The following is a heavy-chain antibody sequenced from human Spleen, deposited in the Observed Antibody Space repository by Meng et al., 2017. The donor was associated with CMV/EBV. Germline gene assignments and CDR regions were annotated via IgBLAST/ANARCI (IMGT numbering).Heavy chain of an antibody. J-gene: IGHJ6*02. CDR2: IIPILGIA. V-gene: IGHV1-69*10. D-gene: IGHD1-1*01. Sequence: SVKVSCKASGGTFSSYAISWVRQAPGQGLEWMGGIIPILGIANYAQKFQGRVTITTDESTTTVYMELSSLRSEDTAVYYCASRTSHELDDYYYYGMDVWDQGTTVTVSS. CDR1: GGTFSSYA. CDR3: ASRTSHELDDYYYYGMDV.